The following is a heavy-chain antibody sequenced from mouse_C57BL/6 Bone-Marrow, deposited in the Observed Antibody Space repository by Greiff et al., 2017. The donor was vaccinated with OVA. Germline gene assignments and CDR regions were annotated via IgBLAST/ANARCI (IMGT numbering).Heavy chain of an antibody. D-gene: IGHD2-4*01. CDR2: IWRGGST. J-gene: IGHJ4*01. Sequence: QVQLKESGPGLVQPSQSLSITCTVSGFSLTSYGVHWVRQSPGKGLEWLGVIWRGGSTDYNAAFMSRLSITKDNSKSQVFFKMNSLQADDTAIYYCAKSQSLLYYDLYYYAMDYWGQGTSVTVSS. CDR3: AKSQSLLYYDLYYYAMDY. CDR1: GFSLTSYG. V-gene: IGHV2-5*01.